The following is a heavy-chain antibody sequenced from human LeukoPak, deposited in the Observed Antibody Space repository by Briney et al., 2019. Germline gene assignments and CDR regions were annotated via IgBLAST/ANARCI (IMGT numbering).Heavy chain of an antibody. V-gene: IGHV1-2*02. CDR1: GYTFTGYY. D-gene: IGHD2-15*01. CDR2: INPNSGGT. CDR3: ARSPQVYCSGGSCYSKWFDP. J-gene: IGHJ5*02. Sequence: ASVKVSCKASGYTFTGYYMHWVRQAPGQGLEWMGWINPNSGGTNYAQKFQGRVTMTRDTSISTAYMELSRLRSDDTAVYYCARSPQVYCSGGSCYSKWFDPWGQGTLVTVSS.